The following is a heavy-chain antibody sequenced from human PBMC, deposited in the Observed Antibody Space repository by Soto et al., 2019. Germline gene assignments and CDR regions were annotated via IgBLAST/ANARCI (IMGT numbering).Heavy chain of an antibody. CDR2: INPKSGGT. Sequence: ASVKVSCKASGYTFTSYGLSWVRQAPGQGLEWMGWINPKSGGTKYAEKFQGRVSMTGDTSITTAYLELSSLTSDDTAVYYCATDRVAFDMWGQGTKVTVSS. D-gene: IGHD3-22*01. J-gene: IGHJ3*02. CDR1: GYTFTSYG. V-gene: IGHV1-2*02. CDR3: ATDRVAFDM.